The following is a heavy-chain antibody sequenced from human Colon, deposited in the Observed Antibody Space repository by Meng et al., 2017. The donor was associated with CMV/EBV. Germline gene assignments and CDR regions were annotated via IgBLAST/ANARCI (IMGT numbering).Heavy chain of an antibody. J-gene: IGHJ4*02. Sequence: QVQLQQSGPELLKLSKTLSLTCAISGDSVSSNSAAWNWIRQSPSRGLEWLGRTYFRSKWYNDYAVSVKSRISINPDTSKNQFSLQLNSVTPEDTAVYYCARIAVAEVPIWGQGTLVTVSS. CDR3: ARIAVAEVPI. V-gene: IGHV6-1*01. CDR2: TYFRSKWYN. CDR1: GDSVSSNSAA. D-gene: IGHD6-19*01.